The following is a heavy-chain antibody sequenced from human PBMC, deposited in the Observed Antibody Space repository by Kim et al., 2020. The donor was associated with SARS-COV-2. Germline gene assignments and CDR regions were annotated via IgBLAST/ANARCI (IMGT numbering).Heavy chain of an antibody. CDR2: ISGSGGST. D-gene: IGHD6-13*01. CDR3: AKTLSNSWYPVDY. V-gene: IGHV3-23*01. Sequence: GGSLRLSCVASGFTFSSYAMSWVRQAPGKGLEWVSDISGSGGSTDYADSVKGRFTISRDNPENTLYLQMNSLRADDTAVYYCAKTLSNSWYPVDYWGQGTMVTVSS. CDR1: GFTFSSYA. J-gene: IGHJ4*02.